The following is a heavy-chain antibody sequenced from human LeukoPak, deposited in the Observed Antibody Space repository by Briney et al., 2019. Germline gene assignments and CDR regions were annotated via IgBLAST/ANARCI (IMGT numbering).Heavy chain of an antibody. J-gene: IGHJ4*02. V-gene: IGHV1-3*01. CDR1: GYTSTSYA. CDR2: INAGNGNT. D-gene: IGHD3-3*01. Sequence: ASVKVSCKASGYTSTSYAMHWVRQAPGQGLEWMGWINAGNGNTKYSQKFQGRVTITRDTSASTAYMELSSLRSEDTAVYYCARTYYDFWSGHLYYFDYWGQGTLVTVSS. CDR3: ARTYYDFWSGHLYYFDY.